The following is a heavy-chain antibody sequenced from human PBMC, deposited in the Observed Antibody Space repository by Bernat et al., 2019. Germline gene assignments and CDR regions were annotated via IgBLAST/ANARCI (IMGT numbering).Heavy chain of an antibody. CDR3: ARDLTPDPSSWAYFDY. CDR1: GYTFTGHY. V-gene: IGHV1-2*02. D-gene: IGHD6-13*01. Sequence: QVQLVQSGAEVKKPGASVKVSCKASGYTFTGHYMHWVRQAPGQGLEWMGWINPNSGGTKFAQKFQGRVTMTRDTSISTAYMELRSLRSDDTAVYYCARDLTPDPSSWAYFDYWGQGTLVTVSS. CDR2: INPNSGGT. J-gene: IGHJ4*02.